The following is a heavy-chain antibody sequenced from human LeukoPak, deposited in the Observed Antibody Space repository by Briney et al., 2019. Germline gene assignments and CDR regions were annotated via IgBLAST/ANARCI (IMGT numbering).Heavy chain of an antibody. J-gene: IGHJ4*02. Sequence: GGSLRLSCAASGFTFSNYAMHWVRQAPGKGLEWVAVISYDGSNKYYADSVKGRFTISRDNTKNTLYLQMNSLRAEDTAVYYCARDLYSYGHFDYWGQGTLVTVSS. CDR3: ARDLYSYGHFDY. CDR1: GFTFSNYA. D-gene: IGHD5-18*01. V-gene: IGHV3-30-3*01. CDR2: ISYDGSNK.